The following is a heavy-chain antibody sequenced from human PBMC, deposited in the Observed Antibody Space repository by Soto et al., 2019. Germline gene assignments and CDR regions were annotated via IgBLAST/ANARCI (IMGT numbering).Heavy chain of an antibody. CDR3: ARDHGGEQPYSYMDV. Sequence: SVFVFTVYYISFNSKAPGKGLEWVSYISSSGSTIYYADSVKGRFTISRDNAKNSLYLQMNSLRAEDTAVYYFARDHGGEQPYSYMDVGGKRTTVTVSS. J-gene: IGHJ6*03. CDR2: ISSSGSTI. CDR1: VFVFTVYY. D-gene: IGHD6-13*01. V-gene: IGHV3-11*01.